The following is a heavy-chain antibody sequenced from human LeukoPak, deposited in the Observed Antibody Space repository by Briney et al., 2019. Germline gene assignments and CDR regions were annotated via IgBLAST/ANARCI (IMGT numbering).Heavy chain of an antibody. J-gene: IGHJ3*02. Sequence: PSETLSLTCTVSGGSISGYYWSWIREPPGKGLEWIGYIHYSGSTNYNPSLKSRVAISADTSKNQFFLSLTSVTAADTAVYYCARPYGSGWYAAFRIWGQGTMVTVSS. CDR1: GGSISGYY. CDR3: ARPYGSGWYAAFRI. V-gene: IGHV4-59*08. CDR2: IHYSGST. D-gene: IGHD6-19*01.